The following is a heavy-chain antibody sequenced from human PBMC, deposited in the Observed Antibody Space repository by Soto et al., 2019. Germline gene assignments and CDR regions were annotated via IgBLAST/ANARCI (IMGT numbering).Heavy chain of an antibody. V-gene: IGHV4-31*02. J-gene: IGHJ5*02. Sequence: SETLFLTCFVSGYFIGAGGYYWSWIRHHPGKGLEWIGSFYSSGSIIYNPSLRSRVSISGDMSTNQFSMSLTSVTAADTARYYCARMYSSGSGWFHPWGQGTLVTVSS. CDR3: ARMYSSGSGWFHP. CDR2: FYSSGSI. CDR1: GYFIGAGGYY. D-gene: IGHD6-19*01.